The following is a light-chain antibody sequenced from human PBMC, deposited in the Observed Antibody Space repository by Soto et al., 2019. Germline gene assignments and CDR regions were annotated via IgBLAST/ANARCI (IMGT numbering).Light chain of an antibody. CDR2: DAS. CDR3: HQRQYWPPIT. CDR1: QSVSSN. V-gene: IGKV3-11*01. Sequence: EIVMTQSPATLSVSPGERAHLSCRASQSVSSNLAWYPHPHGQAPRLLISDASNRATGIPATFSGSGAGTDFTLTISSLEPEDFAVYYCHQRQYWPPITFGQGTRREI. J-gene: IGKJ5*01.